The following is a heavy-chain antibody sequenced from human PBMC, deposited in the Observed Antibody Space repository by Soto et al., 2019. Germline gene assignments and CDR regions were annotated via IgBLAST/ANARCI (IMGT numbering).Heavy chain of an antibody. CDR1: GGSISNSSYY. Sequence: PSETLSRTYTVSGGSISNSSYYWGWIRQPPGKGLEWIGSIHYSGSTYYNPSLKSRVTISVDTSKNQFSLKLSSVTAADTAVYYCARQEGNYFDYWGQGTLFTVYS. V-gene: IGHV4-39*01. J-gene: IGHJ4*02. CDR2: IHYSGST. CDR3: ARQEGNYFDY.